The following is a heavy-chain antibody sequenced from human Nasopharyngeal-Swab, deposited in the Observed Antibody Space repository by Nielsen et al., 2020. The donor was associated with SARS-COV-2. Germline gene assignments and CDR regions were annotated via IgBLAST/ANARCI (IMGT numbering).Heavy chain of an antibody. D-gene: IGHD2-2*01. Sequence: GESLKISCAASGFTFGTYWMHWVRQAPGKGLEWVSRTNSDGSSTGDADSVKGRFTVSRDNAKNTLYLQMNSLRAEDTAVYYCARGYAAMGFFDYWGQGTLVTVSS. J-gene: IGHJ4*02. CDR2: TNSDGSST. CDR1: GFTFGTYW. V-gene: IGHV3-74*01. CDR3: ARGYAAMGFFDY.